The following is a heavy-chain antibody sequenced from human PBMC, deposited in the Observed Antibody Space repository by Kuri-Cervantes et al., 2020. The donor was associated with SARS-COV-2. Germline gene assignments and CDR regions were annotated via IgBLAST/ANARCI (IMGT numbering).Heavy chain of an antibody. J-gene: IGHJ4*02. CDR3: ASGILYRWEGYFDY. CDR2: IYSGGST. V-gene: IGHV3-53*01. D-gene: IGHD2-15*01. Sequence: GESLKISCAASGFTVSSNYMSWVRQAPGKGLEWVSVIYSGGSTYYADSVKGRFTISRDNSKNTLYLQMSSLRAEDTAVYYCASGILYRWEGYFDYWGQGTLVTVSS. CDR1: GFTVSSNY.